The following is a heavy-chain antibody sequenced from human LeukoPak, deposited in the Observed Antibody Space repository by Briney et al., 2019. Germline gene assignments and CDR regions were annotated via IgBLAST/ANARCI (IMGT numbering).Heavy chain of an antibody. CDR2: ISCYCGST. J-gene: IGHJ4*02. Sequence: PGGSLRLSCAASGFTLDDYAMHWVRHAPGKGMEWVSLISCYCGSTYYPDSVKVRFTISRDNSKNSLYLQMNSLRAEDTASYYCAKARYSSGWYLFDYWGQGTLVTVSS. V-gene: IGHV3-43D*04. D-gene: IGHD6-19*01. CDR1: GFTLDDYA. CDR3: AKARYSSGWYLFDY.